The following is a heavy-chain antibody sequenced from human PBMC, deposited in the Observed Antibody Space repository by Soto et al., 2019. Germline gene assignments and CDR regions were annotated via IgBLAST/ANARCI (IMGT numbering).Heavy chain of an antibody. J-gene: IGHJ3*01. D-gene: IGHD3-22*01. Sequence: GESLKISCKGSGYSFTSYWIGWVRQMPGEGLEWMGIIYPGDSDTRYSPSFQGQVTISADKSISTAYLQWSSLKASDTAMYYCARQGLLLSKVVSTPRGVHAFWGQRT. CDR3: ARQGLLLSKVVSTPRGVHAF. CDR1: GYSFTSYW. CDR2: IYPGDSDT. V-gene: IGHV5-51*01.